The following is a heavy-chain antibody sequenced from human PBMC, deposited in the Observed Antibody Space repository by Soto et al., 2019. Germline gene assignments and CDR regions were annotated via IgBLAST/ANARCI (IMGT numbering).Heavy chain of an antibody. J-gene: IGHJ5*02. CDR3: ARAVYPDYVRGHWLDP. D-gene: IGHD3-10*02. V-gene: IGHV4-61*01. CDR2: IYYSGST. CDR1: GGSVSSGSYY. Sequence: PSETLSLTCTVSGGSVSSGSYYWSWIRQPPGKGLEWIGYIYYSGSTNYNPSLKSRVTMSVDTSKIKFSLNLSSVTAADTAVYYCARAVYPDYVRGHWLDPWGQGTLVTVSS.